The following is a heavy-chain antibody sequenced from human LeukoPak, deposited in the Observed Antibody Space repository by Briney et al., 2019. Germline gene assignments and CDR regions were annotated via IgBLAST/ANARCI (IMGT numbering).Heavy chain of an antibody. J-gene: IGHJ5*02. CDR3: ARANYASVNGRFDP. Sequence: GGSLRLSCVASGFTFSDHYMDWVRQAPGKGLEWVGRIRKKAQRYTTEYAASVKGRFTVSRDDSKNSLYLQMNSLKTEDTAVYYCARANYASVNGRFDPWGQGTLVTVSS. CDR1: GFTFSDHY. CDR2: IRKKAQRYTT. V-gene: IGHV3-72*01. D-gene: IGHD3-16*01.